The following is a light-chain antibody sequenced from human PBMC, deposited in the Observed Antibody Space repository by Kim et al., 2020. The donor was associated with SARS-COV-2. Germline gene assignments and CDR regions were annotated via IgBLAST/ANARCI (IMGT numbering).Light chain of an antibody. CDR2: YAS. V-gene: IGKV6D-21*02. Sequence: TPKEKVTPTCRASQNIGIRLHWYQQKPDQSPRLLIKYASQSISGVPSRFSGSGSGTDFTLTINSLEAEDAAVYYCHQSSTLPLTFGGGTKVDIK. J-gene: IGKJ4*01. CDR1: QNIGIR. CDR3: HQSSTLPLT.